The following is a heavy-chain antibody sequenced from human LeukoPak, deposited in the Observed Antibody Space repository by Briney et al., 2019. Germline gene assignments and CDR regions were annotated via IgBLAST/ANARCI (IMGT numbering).Heavy chain of an antibody. Sequence: ATLSLTCAAYGGSSSAYFWCWIRQPPGKGLGWIGEINHSGSTNYNPSLQSRVTITVDTSKNQFFLKLSSVTAADTAVYYCARRLPDYYDSSGYQRLVFDYWGQGTLVTVSS. CDR1: GGSSSAYF. J-gene: IGHJ4*02. D-gene: IGHD3-22*01. CDR2: INHSGST. CDR3: ARRLPDYYDSSGYQRLVFDY. V-gene: IGHV4-34*01.